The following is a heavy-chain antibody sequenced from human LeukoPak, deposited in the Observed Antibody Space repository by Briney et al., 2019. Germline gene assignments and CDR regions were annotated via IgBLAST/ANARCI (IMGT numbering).Heavy chain of an antibody. J-gene: IGHJ4*02. CDR1: GGSISSGDYY. V-gene: IGHV4-30-4*08. CDR2: IYYSGST. CDR3: ARTYERGNAYYFDY. Sequence: SETLSLTCTVSGGSISSGDYYWSWIRQPPGKGLEWIGYIYYSGSTYYNPSLKSRVTISVDTSKNQFSLRLSSVTAADTAVYYCARTYERGNAYYFDYWGQGTLVTVSS. D-gene: IGHD1-1*01.